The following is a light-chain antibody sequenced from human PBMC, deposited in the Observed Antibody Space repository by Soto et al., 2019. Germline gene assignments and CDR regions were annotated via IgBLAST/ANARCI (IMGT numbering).Light chain of an antibody. CDR2: GAS. V-gene: IGKV3-20*01. CDR3: QQYSGSPWT. J-gene: IGKJ1*01. CDR1: QSVSSY. Sequence: EIVLTQSPGTLSLSPGERATLSCRASQSVSSYLAWYQQKPGQAPRLLICGASTRATGIPDRFSGSGSGTDFTLTISRLEPEDFAVYYCQQYSGSPWTFGQGTKVEIK.